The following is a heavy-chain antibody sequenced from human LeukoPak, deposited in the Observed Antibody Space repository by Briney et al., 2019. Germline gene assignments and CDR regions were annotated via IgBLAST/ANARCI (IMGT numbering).Heavy chain of an antibody. CDR1: GFSFSNYA. V-gene: IGHV3-23*01. Sequence: GGSLRLSCAASGFSFSNYAMSWVRQAPGKGLGWVSAISDSGGSTYYADSVKGRFTISRDNSKNTLYVQMNSLRAEDTAVYYCAKIAPWGAVTTTDGFDYWGQGTLVTVSP. CDR3: AKIAPWGAVTTTDGFDY. D-gene: IGHD4-17*01. CDR2: ISDSGGST. J-gene: IGHJ4*02.